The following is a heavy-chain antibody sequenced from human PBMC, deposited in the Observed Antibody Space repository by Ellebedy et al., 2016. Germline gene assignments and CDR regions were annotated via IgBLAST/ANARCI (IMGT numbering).Heavy chain of an antibody. D-gene: IGHD3-22*01. J-gene: IGHJ5*01. CDR3: ARGRQFSDTSGYYLDS. Sequence: SETLSLXCAVYGGSFSGYYWSWIRQPPGKGLEWIGEINHSGSTTYSPSLKSRVTISVDTSKNQFSLRLRFVTAADTAVYYCARGRQFSDTSGYYLDSWGQGGLVTISS. CDR2: INHSGST. CDR1: GGSFSGYY. V-gene: IGHV4-34*01.